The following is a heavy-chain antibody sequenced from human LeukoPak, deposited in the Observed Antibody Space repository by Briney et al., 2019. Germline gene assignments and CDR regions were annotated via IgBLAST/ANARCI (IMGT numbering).Heavy chain of an antibody. V-gene: IGHV1-2*06. J-gene: IGHJ4*02. Sequence: ASVTVSCKASGYTFTDYYMHWVRQAPAQGLEWMGRINPNSGGTNYAQKFQGRVTMTSDTSIRTAYMELSRLRSDDTAVYYCATLLGIAVAGTPFDYWGQGTLVTVSS. CDR3: ATLLGIAVAGTPFDY. CDR1: GYTFTDYY. D-gene: IGHD6-19*01. CDR2: INPNSGGT.